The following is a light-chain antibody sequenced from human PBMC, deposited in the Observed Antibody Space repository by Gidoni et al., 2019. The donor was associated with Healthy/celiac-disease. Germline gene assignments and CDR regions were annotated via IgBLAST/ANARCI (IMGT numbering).Light chain of an antibody. CDR3: QQYGSSPLT. V-gene: IGKV3-20*01. Sequence: IVLTQSPGTLSLSPGERATLSCRASQSVSSSYLAWYQQKPVQAPRLLIYAASSRATGIPDRFSGSGSGTDFTLTISRLEPEDFAVYYCQQYGSSPLTFGPGTKVEIK. CDR2: AAS. J-gene: IGKJ3*01. CDR1: QSVSSSY.